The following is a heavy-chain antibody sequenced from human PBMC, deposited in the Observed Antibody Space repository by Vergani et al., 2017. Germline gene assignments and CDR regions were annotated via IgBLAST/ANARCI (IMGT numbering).Heavy chain of an antibody. Sequence: QAQLQESGPGLVKPSETLSLTCTVSGGSISSYYWSWIRQPPGKGLEWIGYIYYSGSTNYNPSLKSRVTISVDTSKNQFSLKLSSVTAADTAVYYCARVGSYESSGYPPVWFDPWGQGTLVTVSS. J-gene: IGHJ5*02. V-gene: IGHV4-59*01. CDR2: IYYSGST. CDR1: GGSISSYY. D-gene: IGHD3-22*01. CDR3: ARVGSYESSGYPPVWFDP.